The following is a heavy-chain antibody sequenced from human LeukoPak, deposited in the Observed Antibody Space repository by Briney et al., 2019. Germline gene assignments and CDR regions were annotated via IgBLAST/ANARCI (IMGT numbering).Heavy chain of an antibody. CDR1: GFTVSSNY. Sequence: GGSLRLSCAASGFTVSSNYMSWVRQAPGKGLGWVSVIYSGGSTYYADSVKGRFTISRDNSKNTLYLQMNSLRAEDTAVYYCARTGGGYCSSTSCYKSYYYYMDVWGKGTTVTVSS. J-gene: IGHJ6*03. CDR3: ARTGGGYCSSTSCYKSYYYYMDV. V-gene: IGHV3-53*01. D-gene: IGHD2-2*02. CDR2: IYSGGST.